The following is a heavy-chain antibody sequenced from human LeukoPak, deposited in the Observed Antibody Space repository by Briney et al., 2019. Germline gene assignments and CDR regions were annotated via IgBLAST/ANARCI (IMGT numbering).Heavy chain of an antibody. CDR3: AKDRSLVSSWYYFDY. CDR2: ISSSGSTI. CDR1: GFTFSSYE. D-gene: IGHD6-13*01. V-gene: IGHV3-48*03. J-gene: IGHJ4*02. Sequence: GGSLRLSCAASGFTFSSYEINWVRRAPGKGLEWISYISSSGSTIHYADSVKGRFTISRDNAKNSLYLQMNSLRAEDTAVYYCAKDRSLVSSWYYFDYWGQGTLVTVSS.